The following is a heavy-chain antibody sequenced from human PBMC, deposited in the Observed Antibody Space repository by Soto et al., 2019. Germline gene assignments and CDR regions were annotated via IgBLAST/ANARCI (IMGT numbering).Heavy chain of an antibody. D-gene: IGHD4-4*01. V-gene: IGHV1-2*02. CDR2: VHPNSGDT. J-gene: IGHJ6*02. Sequence: QVHLVQSGAEVKQPGASVKVSCKASGYTFSVYHMHWVRQAPGQGLEWMGWVHPNSGDTNYAQSFEGRVTMTRDTSINTAYMELGRLTSDDTAVYYCAKELQRGMDVWGQGTTVTVSS. CDR3: AKELQRGMDV. CDR1: GYTFSVYH.